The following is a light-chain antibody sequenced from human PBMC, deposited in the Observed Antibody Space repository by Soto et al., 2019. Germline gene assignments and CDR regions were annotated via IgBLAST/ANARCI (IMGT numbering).Light chain of an antibody. J-gene: IGKJ2*01. CDR1: QGIRSE. Sequence: AIQMTQSPSSLSASVGDRVAISCRSSQGIRSELGWYQQKPGKAPKLLIYEVSRLQSGVPSRFSGSGSGTDFTLTITSLQPEDFATYYCLQVHNYPYTFGQGTKLEIK. CDR3: LQVHNYPYT. CDR2: EVS. V-gene: IGKV1-6*01.